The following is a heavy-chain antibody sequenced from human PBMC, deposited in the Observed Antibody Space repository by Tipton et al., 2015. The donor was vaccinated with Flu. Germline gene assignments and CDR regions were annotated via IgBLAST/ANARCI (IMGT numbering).Heavy chain of an antibody. V-gene: IGHV4-39*01. CDR1: GGSISNYH. J-gene: IGHJ4*02. CDR3: ARLSYYDVDLKNFYFDY. Sequence: TLSLTCTVSGGSISNYHWGWIRQPPEKGLEWIGGIHYSGTTYYNPSLKSRVTISVDTSKSQFSLKLRSVTAADTAVYYCARLSYYDVDLKNFYFDYWGQGALVTVSS. D-gene: IGHD3-10*02. CDR2: IHYSGTT.